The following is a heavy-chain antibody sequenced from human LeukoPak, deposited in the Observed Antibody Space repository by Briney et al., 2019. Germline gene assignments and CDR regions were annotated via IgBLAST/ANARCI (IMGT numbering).Heavy chain of an antibody. V-gene: IGHV4-59*01. CDR2: IYYSGST. J-gene: IGHJ3*02. CDR1: GGSISSYY. D-gene: IGHD3-10*01. Sequence: SSETLSLTCTVSGGSISSYYWSWIRQSPGKGLEWIGYIYYSGSTNYNPSLKSRVTMSVDTSKNQFSLKLRSVTAADTAVYYCARGGSGISNAFDIWGQGTMVTVSS. CDR3: ARGGSGISNAFDI.